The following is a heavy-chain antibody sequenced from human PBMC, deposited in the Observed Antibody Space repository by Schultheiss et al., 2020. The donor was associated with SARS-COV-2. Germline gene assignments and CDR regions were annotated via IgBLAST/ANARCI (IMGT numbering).Heavy chain of an antibody. V-gene: IGHV4-4*07. CDR1: GGSISSYY. CDR2: IYASGST. CDR3: AIDAAVDYYDSSGYYGAFDI. Sequence: SQTLSLTCTVSGGSISSYYWSWIRQPAGKGLEWIGRIYASGSTNYNPSLKSRVTISVDTSKNQFSLKLSSVTAADTAVYYCAIDAAVDYYDSSGYYGAFDIWGQGTMVTVSS. D-gene: IGHD3-22*01. J-gene: IGHJ3*02.